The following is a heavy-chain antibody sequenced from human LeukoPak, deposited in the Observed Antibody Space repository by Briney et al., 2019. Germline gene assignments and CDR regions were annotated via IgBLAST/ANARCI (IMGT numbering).Heavy chain of an antibody. CDR2: IYYSGTT. CDR3: ARGVYIAAAQYGY. J-gene: IGHJ4*02. D-gene: IGHD6-13*01. CDR1: GGSISSYY. Sequence: PSETPSLTCTVSGGSISSYYWSWIRQPPGKGLEWIGYIYYSGTTNYNPSLKSRVTISVDMSKNQFSLKLSSVTAADTAVYYCARGVYIAAAQYGYWGQGTLVTVSS. V-gene: IGHV4-59*01.